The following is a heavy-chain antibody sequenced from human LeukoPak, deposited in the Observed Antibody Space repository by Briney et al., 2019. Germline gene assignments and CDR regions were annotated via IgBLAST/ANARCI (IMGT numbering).Heavy chain of an antibody. CDR1: GGSISSYY. V-gene: IGHV4-59*01. J-gene: IGHJ4*02. D-gene: IGHD2/OR15-2a*01. CDR2: IYYSGST. CDR3: ARFYFPTHFDD. Sequence: PSETLSLTCSVSGGSISSYYWSWIRQPPGRGLEWIGYIYYSGSTNNNPSLKSRVTISLDTSKNQFSLKLRSVTAADTAVYFCARFYFPTHFDDWGQGTLITVSS.